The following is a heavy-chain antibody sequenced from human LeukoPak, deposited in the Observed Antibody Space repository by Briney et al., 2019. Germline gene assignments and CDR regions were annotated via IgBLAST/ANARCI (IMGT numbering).Heavy chain of an antibody. Sequence: PGGSLRLSCGASGFTFSSYGMSWVRQAPGKGLEWVSGISGSGGGTYYADSVKGRFTISRDNSKNTLYLQMNSLRAEDTAIYYCAKDFTQSGGYYMDVWGKGTTVTVSS. CDR1: GFTFSSYG. J-gene: IGHJ6*03. CDR2: ISGSGGGT. D-gene: IGHD4-23*01. V-gene: IGHV3-23*01. CDR3: AKDFTQSGGYYMDV.